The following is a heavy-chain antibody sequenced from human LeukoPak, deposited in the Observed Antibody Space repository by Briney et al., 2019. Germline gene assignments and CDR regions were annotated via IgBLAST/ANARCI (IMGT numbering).Heavy chain of an antibody. J-gene: IGHJ4*02. V-gene: IGHV4-59*01. CDR2: IYYSGST. CDR3: ARGGWGSAP. D-gene: IGHD7-27*01. CDR1: GGSISSYY. Sequence: SETLSLTCTVSGGSISSYYWSWIRQPPGRGLEWIGYIYYSGSTNYNPSLKSRVTISVDTSKNQFSLKLSSVTAADTAVYYCARGGWGSAPWGQGTLVTVSS.